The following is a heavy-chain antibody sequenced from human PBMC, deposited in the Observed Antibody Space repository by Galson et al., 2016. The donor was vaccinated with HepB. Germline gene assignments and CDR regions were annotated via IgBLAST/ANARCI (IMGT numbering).Heavy chain of an antibody. Sequence: TLSLTCAVSGDSLSSGGYSWSWIRQPPGKGLEWIGEIYYSGSTYYNPSHTSRVRISVYLSKNQFSLRLSSVTSADTAIYYCARGFLTYYFDYWGPGRLVTVSS. CDR1: GDSLSSGGYS. J-gene: IGHJ4*02. CDR3: ARGFLTYYFDY. CDR2: IYYSGST. V-gene: IGHV4-30-2*01. D-gene: IGHD3-9*01.